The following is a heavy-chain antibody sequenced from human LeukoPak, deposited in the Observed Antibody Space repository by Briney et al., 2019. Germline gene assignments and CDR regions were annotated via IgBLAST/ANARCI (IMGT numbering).Heavy chain of an antibody. CDR1: GFTFSNYA. V-gene: IGHV3-23*01. Sequence: GGTLRLSCAASGFTFSNYAMAWVRQTPGKGLEWVSGIGGSGDRTYYADSVKGRFTISRDNSRDTLYLQLSSLRAEDTAVYYCAKGLYIMARGPFDYWGQGTLVTVSS. CDR2: IGGSGDRT. J-gene: IGHJ4*02. D-gene: IGHD3-10*01. CDR3: AKGLYIMARGPFDY.